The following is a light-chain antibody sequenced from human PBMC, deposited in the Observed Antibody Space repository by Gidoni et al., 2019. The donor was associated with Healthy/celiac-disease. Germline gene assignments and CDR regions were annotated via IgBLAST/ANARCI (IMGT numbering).Light chain of an antibody. Sequence: EIVITQSPATLSVSPGERATLSCRASQSVSSNLAWYQQKPGQAPRLLIYGASTRATGIPARFSGSGSGTEFTPTISSLQSEDFAVYYCQQYNNWPRTCGQGTKVEIK. CDR2: GAS. CDR3: QQYNNWPRT. V-gene: IGKV3-15*01. J-gene: IGKJ1*01. CDR1: QSVSSN.